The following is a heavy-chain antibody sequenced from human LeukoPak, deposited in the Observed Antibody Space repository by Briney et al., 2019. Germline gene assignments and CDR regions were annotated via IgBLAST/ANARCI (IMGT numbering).Heavy chain of an antibody. CDR2: IYYSGST. V-gene: IGHV4-31*03. Sequence: SSQTLSLTCTVSGFSISSGGYYWRWIRQHPGKGLEWIGYIYYSGSTYYNPSLKSRFTKSVDTAKNQFSLKLSSVTAADTAVYYCARDVRRALRLGDLSLGYFDYWGQGTLVTVSS. D-gene: IGHD3-16*02. CDR3: ARDVRRALRLGDLSLGYFDY. CDR1: GFSISSGGYY. J-gene: IGHJ4*02.